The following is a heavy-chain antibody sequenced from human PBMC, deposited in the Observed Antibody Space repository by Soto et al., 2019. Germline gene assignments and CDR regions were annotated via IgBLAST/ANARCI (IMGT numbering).Heavy chain of an antibody. V-gene: IGHV3-23*01. CDR1: GFTFSSYA. J-gene: IGHJ5*02. CDR2: ISGSGGST. Sequence: XVSLRLSCAASGFTFSSYAMSWVRQAPGKGLEWVSAISGSGGSTYYADSVKGRFTISRDNSKNTLYLQMNSLRAEDTAVYYCAKTGSGSYYNNLDPWFDPWGQGTLVTVS. CDR3: AKTGSGSYYNNLDPWFDP. D-gene: IGHD3-10*01.